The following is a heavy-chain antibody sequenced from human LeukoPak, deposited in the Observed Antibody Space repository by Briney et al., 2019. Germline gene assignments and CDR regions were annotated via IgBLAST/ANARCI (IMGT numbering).Heavy chain of an antibody. D-gene: IGHD1-26*01. Sequence: PGGSLRLSCAASGFTFSSYNMNWVRQAPGKGLEWVSSISRSSGFIYYADSVKGRFTISRDSAKNSVYLQMNSLRVEDTAVYYCARDWSGSAYWGQGTLVTVSS. V-gene: IGHV3-21*01. CDR1: GFTFSSYN. CDR2: ISRSSGFI. J-gene: IGHJ4*02. CDR3: ARDWSGSAY.